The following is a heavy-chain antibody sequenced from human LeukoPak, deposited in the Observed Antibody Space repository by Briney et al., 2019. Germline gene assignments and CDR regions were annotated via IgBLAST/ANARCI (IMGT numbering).Heavy chain of an antibody. D-gene: IGHD2-2*01. J-gene: IGHJ4*02. CDR2: ISAYNGNT. CDR1: GYTFTGYY. Sequence: ASVKVSCKASGYTFTGYYMHWVRQAPGQGLEWMGWISAYNGNTNYAQKLQGRVTMTTDTSTSTAYMELRSLRSDDTAVYYCARGLPLGYCSSTSCSTLNDYWGQGTLVTVSS. CDR3: ARGLPLGYCSSTSCSTLNDY. V-gene: IGHV1-18*04.